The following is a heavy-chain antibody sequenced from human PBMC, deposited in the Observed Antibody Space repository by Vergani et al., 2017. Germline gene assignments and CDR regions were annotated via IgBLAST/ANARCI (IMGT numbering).Heavy chain of an antibody. V-gene: IGHV5-51*03. CDR2: IYPGDSDT. CDR3: ARAFIFGAAAGSLSYFYFDY. J-gene: IGHJ4*02. D-gene: IGHD6-13*01. Sequence: EVQLVQSGAEVKKPGESLKISCKGSGYSFTSYWIGWVRQMPGKGLEWMGIIYPGDSDTRYSPSFQGQVTISADKSISTAYLQWSSLKASDTAMYYCARAFIFGAAAGSLSYFYFDYWGQGTLVTVSS. CDR1: GYSFTSYW.